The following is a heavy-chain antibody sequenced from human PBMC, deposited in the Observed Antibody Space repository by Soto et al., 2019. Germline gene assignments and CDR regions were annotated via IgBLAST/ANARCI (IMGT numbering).Heavy chain of an antibody. CDR3: AKFRSIAAPDELPPNDAFDI. Sequence: GGSLRLSCAASGFTFSSYAMSWVRQAPGKGLEWVSAISGSGGSTYYADSVKGRFTISRDNSKNTLYLQMNSLRAEDTAVYYCAKFRSIAAPDELPPNDAFDIWGQGTMVTVSS. CDR2: ISGSGGST. D-gene: IGHD6-6*01. J-gene: IGHJ3*02. CDR1: GFTFSSYA. V-gene: IGHV3-23*01.